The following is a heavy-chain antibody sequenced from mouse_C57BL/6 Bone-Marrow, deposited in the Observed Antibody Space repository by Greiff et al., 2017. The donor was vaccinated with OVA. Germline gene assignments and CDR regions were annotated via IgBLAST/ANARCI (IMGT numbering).Heavy chain of an antibody. J-gene: IGHJ4*01. D-gene: IGHD2-1*01. CDR2: INPGSGGT. Sequence: LVESGAELVRPGTSVKVSCKASGYAFTNYLIEWVKQRPGQGLEWIGVINPGSGGTNYNEKFKGKATLTADKSSSTAYMQLSSLTSEDSAVYFCARPYGNYLYAMDYWGQGTSVTVSS. CDR3: ARPYGNYLYAMDY. V-gene: IGHV1-54*01. CDR1: GYAFTNYL.